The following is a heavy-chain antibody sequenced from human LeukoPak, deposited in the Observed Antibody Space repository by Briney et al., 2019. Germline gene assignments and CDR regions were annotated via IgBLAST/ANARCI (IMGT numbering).Heavy chain of an antibody. J-gene: IGHJ5*02. D-gene: IGHD2-15*01. Sequence: SETLSLTCTVSSGSVTSVSNYWSWIRQSPGKGLEWIGYIYYSGSTNYNPSLESRLTISVDTSKNQFSLKMRSVTAADTAVYYCTREALGFCSGGSCVHWFDPWGQGTLVTVSS. CDR1: SGSVTSVSNY. V-gene: IGHV4-61*01. CDR2: IYYSGST. CDR3: TREALGFCSGGSCVHWFDP.